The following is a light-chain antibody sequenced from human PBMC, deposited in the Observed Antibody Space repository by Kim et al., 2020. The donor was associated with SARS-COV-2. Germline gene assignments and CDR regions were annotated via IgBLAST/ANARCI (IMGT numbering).Light chain of an antibody. CDR1: SGSIASNY. V-gene: IGLV6-57*03. CDR2: EDN. J-gene: IGLJ3*02. CDR3: QSYDSSNQRV. Sequence: KTVNISCTRSSGSIASNYVQWYQQRPGSAPTTVIYEDNQRPSGVPDRFSGSIDSSSNSASLTISGLKTEDEADYYCQSYDSSNQRVFGGGTQLTVL.